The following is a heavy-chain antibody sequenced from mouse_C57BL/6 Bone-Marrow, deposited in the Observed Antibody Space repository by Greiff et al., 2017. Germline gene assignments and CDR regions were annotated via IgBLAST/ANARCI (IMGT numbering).Heavy chain of an antibody. CDR3: AREDY. CDR1: GYTFTSYG. V-gene: IGHV1-81*01. Sequence: VKLQESGAELARPGASVKLSCKASGYTFTSYGISWVKQRTGQGLEWIGEIYPRSGNTCYNEKFKGKATLTADKSSSTAYMELRSLTSEDSAVYFCAREDYWGQGTSVTVSS. J-gene: IGHJ4*01. CDR2: IYPRSGNT.